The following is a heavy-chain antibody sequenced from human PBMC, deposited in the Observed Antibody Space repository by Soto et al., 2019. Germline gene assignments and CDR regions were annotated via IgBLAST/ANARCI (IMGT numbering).Heavy chain of an antibody. CDR1: GFTFSSYA. CDR3: ANAVVVPAAMGGPKPPLR. CDR2: ISGSGGST. Sequence: GGSLRLSCAASGFTFSSYAMSWVRQAPGKGLEWVSAISGSGGSTYYADSVKGRFTISRDNSKNTLYLQMNSLRAEDTAVYYCANAVVVPAAMGGPKPPLRWGQGTLVTVSS. D-gene: IGHD2-2*01. V-gene: IGHV3-23*01. J-gene: IGHJ4*02.